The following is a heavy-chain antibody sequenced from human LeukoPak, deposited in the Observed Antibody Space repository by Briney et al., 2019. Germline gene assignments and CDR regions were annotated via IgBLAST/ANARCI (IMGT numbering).Heavy chain of an antibody. V-gene: IGHV4-59*01. D-gene: IGHD6-6*01. J-gene: IGHJ5*02. CDR1: GGSISSYY. CDR3: AREYSSSDNWFDP. Sequence: PSETLSLTCTVSGGSISSYYWSWIRQPPGKGLEWIGYIYYSGSTNYNPSLKSRVTISVDTSKNQLSLKLSSVTAADTAVYYCAREYSSSDNWFDPWGQGTLVTVS. CDR2: IYYSGST.